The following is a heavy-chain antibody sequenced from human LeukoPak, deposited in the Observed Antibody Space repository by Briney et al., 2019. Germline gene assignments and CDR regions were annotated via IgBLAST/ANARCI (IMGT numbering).Heavy chain of an antibody. CDR1: SYSFHSQW. D-gene: IGHD2-2*02. Sequence: GESLKISCKGPSYSFHSQWVGWVRQVPGSGLEWMGIIYPDDSDTRYSPAFQGQVTISADKSISTAYLQWRSLKASDTAMYYCARHNRDIVVVPAAIGYMSIDYWGQGTLVTVSS. V-gene: IGHV5-51*01. CDR3: ARHNRDIVVVPAAIGYMSIDY. CDR2: IYPDDSDT. J-gene: IGHJ4*02.